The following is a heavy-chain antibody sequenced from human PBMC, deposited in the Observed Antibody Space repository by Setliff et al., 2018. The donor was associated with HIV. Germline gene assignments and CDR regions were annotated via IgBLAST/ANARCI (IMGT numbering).Heavy chain of an antibody. V-gene: IGHV3-30*14. J-gene: IGHJ6*02. CDR2: ISYDGSYK. CDR3: ARVNGGKYYDILAGGMDV. Sequence: PGGSLRLSCEASAFSFSSYAMHWVRQAPGKGLEWVAVISYDGSYKYYADSVKGRFTTSRDNSKNTLYLQMNSLRAEDTAVYYCARVNGGKYYDILAGGMDVWGQGTTVTVSS. D-gene: IGHD3-9*01. CDR1: AFSFSSYA.